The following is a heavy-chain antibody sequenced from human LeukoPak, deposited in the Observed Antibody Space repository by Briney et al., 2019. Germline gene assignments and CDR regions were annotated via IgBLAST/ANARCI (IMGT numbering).Heavy chain of an antibody. CDR2: IRYGGSNK. CDR1: GFTFSSYG. D-gene: IGHD2-2*01. J-gene: IGHJ4*02. Sequence: GGSLRLSCAASGFTFSSYGMHWVRQAPGKGLEWVAFIRYGGSNKYYADSVKGRFTISRDNSKNTLCLQMNSLRAEDTAVYYCAKDHLGYCSSTSCSGGSDYWGQGTLVTVSS. V-gene: IGHV3-30*02. CDR3: AKDHLGYCSSTSCSGGSDY.